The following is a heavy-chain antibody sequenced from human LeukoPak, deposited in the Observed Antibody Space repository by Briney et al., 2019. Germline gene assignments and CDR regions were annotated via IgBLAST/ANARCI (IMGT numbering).Heavy chain of an antibody. CDR1: GFTFDTYA. V-gene: IGHV3-30*04. D-gene: IGHD6-19*01. J-gene: IGHJ4*02. CDR2: ISYDGGNI. CDR3: ARDPPFGSGWSQNHFDH. Sequence: PGRSLRLSCAPSGFTFDTYAMHWVRQAPGKGLEWVALISYDGGNIYYAPSVQGRFTISRDNSQNILYLQMNSLRPEDTAVYYCARDPPFGSGWSQNHFDHRGQGTLVTVSS.